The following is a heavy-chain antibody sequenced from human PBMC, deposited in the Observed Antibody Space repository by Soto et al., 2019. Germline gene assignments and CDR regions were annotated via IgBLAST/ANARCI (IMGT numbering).Heavy chain of an antibody. V-gene: IGHV3-30-3*01. Sequence: QVQLLESGGGVVQPGRSLRLSCAASGFTFSSYALHWVRQTPGKGLEGVTVISYDGNNKYYADSVKGRFTISRDNSKNTLYLQVNSLRTEDTGVYYCERSQQTSVTSPLAHPWGQGTLVTVSS. CDR1: GFTFSSYA. J-gene: IGHJ5*02. CDR3: ERSQQTSVTSPLAHP. D-gene: IGHD4-17*01. CDR2: ISYDGNNK.